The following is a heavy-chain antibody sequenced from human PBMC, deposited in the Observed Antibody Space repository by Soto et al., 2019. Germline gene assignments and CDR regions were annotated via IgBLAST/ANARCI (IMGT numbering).Heavy chain of an antibody. CDR2: IIPIFGTA. J-gene: IGHJ6*02. CDR3: ARHGLGYCSGGSCYPYYGMDV. D-gene: IGHD2-15*01. CDR1: GGTFSSYA. V-gene: IGHV1-69*12. Sequence: QVQLVQSGAEVKKPGSSVKVSCKASGGTFSSYAISWVRQAPGQGLEWMGGIIPIFGTANYAQKFQGRVTITADESTSTAYMELSSLRSEDTAVYYCARHGLGYCSGGSCYPYYGMDVWGQGTTVTVSS.